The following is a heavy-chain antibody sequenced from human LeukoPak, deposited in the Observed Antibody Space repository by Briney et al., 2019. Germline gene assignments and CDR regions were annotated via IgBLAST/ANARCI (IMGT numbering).Heavy chain of an antibody. CDR2: ISYGGST. CDR1: GDSITNSY. V-gene: IGHV4-59*08. D-gene: IGHD4-17*01. CDR3: AKRIIEARENGDSNWLDP. J-gene: IGHJ5*01. Sequence: SETLSLTCTVSGDSITNSYWNWIRQPPGRGLEWIGRISYGGSTNYNPSLKSRVIISRDTSKDQFSLELTSVTAADTAIYYCAKRIIEARENGDSNWLDPWGQGTLVTVSS.